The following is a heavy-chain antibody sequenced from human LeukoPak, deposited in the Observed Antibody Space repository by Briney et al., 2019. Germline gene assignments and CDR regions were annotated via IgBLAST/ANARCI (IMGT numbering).Heavy chain of an antibody. Sequence: ASVNVSCMASGYTFTGYYMHWVRQAPGQGLEWVGRINPNSGGTNYAQKFQGRVTMTRDTSISTAYMELSRLRSDDTAVYYCARGGITMVREDFDYWGQGTLVTVSS. CDR1: GYTFTGYY. V-gene: IGHV1-2*06. J-gene: IGHJ4*02. CDR3: ARGGITMVREDFDY. D-gene: IGHD3-10*01. CDR2: INPNSGGT.